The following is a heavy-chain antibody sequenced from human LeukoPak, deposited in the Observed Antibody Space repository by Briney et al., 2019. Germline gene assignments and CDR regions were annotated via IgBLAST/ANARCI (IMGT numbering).Heavy chain of an antibody. J-gene: IGHJ4*02. CDR1: GGSISSYY. CDR3: ARVNGYSSSFDFDY. V-gene: IGHV4-59*01. CDR2: IYYSGST. Sequence: RPSETLSLTCTVSGGSISSYYWSWIRQPPGKGLEWIGYIYYSGSTNYNPSLKSRVTISVDTSKNQFSLRLSSVTAADTAVYYCARVNGYSSSFDFDYWGQGTLVTVSS. D-gene: IGHD6-6*01.